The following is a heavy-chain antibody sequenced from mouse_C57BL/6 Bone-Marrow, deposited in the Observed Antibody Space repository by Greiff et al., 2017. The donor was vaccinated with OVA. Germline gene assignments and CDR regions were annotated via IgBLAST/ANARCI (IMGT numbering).Heavy chain of an antibody. CDR3: AREVLLPYYCDY. J-gene: IGHJ2*01. Sequence: EVKLQESGPVLVKPGASVKMSCKASGYTFTDYYMNWVKQSHGKSLEWIGVLNPYNGGTSSNQKFKGKATLTVDKSSSTAYMELNSRTSEDSAVYYCAREVLLPYYCDYWGQGTTLTVSS. CDR1: GYTFTDYY. D-gene: IGHD1-1*01. V-gene: IGHV1-19*01. CDR2: LNPYNGGT.